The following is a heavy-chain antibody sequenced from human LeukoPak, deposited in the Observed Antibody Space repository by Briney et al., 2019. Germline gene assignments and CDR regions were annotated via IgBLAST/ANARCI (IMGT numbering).Heavy chain of an antibody. Sequence: GGSLRLSCAASGFTFSSYAMSWVRQAPGKGLEWVSAISGSGGSTYYADSVKGRFTISRGNSKNTLYLQMNSLRAEDTAVYYCAKRAAYSSSWYNWFDPWGQGTLVTVSS. V-gene: IGHV3-23*01. CDR3: AKRAAYSSSWYNWFDP. D-gene: IGHD6-13*01. J-gene: IGHJ5*02. CDR2: ISGSGGST. CDR1: GFTFSSYA.